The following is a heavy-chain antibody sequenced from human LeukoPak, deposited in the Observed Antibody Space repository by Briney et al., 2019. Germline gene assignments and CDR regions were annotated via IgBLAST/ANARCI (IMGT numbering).Heavy chain of an antibody. CDR2: VYYSGCT. CDR1: GGSISGYY. Sequence: SETLSLTCTVSGGSISGYYWSWIRQPPGKGLEWIGYVYYSGCTNYNPSLKSRLTISIDTSENQFSLKLSSVTDADTAVYYCAREYSSSSGRRAFDIWGQGTMVTVSS. V-gene: IGHV4-59*08. D-gene: IGHD6-6*01. J-gene: IGHJ3*02. CDR3: AREYSSSSGRRAFDI.